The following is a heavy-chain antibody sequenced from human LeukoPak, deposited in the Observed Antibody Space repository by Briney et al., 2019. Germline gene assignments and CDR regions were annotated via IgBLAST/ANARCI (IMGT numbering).Heavy chain of an antibody. Sequence: GGSLRLSCAASGFTFSSYWMSWVRQAPGKGREGVANTKQDGSEKYYVDSVKGRFTISRDNARNSLYLQMNSLRAEDTAVYYCARGRRDSSSAEGYYYYYYMDVWGKGTTVTVSS. V-gene: IGHV3-7*01. CDR1: GFTFSSYW. D-gene: IGHD6-6*01. J-gene: IGHJ6*03. CDR3: ARGRRDSSSAEGYYYYYYMDV. CDR2: TKQDGSEK.